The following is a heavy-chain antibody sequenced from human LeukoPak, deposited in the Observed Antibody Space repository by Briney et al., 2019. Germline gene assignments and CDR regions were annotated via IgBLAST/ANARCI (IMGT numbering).Heavy chain of an antibody. CDR2: INPSGGST. V-gene: IGHV1-46*01. CDR1: GYTFTSYY. J-gene: IGHJ4*02. CDR3: ARVRASGGRRLDY. D-gene: IGHD1-26*01. Sequence: ASVKVSCKASGYTFTSYYVHWVRQAPGQGLEWMGIINPSGGSTTYAQKFQGRVTMTRDTSTSTLYMELSSLRSEDTAVYYCARVRASGGRRLDYWGQGALVTVS.